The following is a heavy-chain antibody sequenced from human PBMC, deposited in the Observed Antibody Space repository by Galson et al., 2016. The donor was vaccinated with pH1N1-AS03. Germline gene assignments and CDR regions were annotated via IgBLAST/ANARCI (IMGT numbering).Heavy chain of an antibody. CDR3: VKGGTNFDS. J-gene: IGHJ4*02. CDR2: IRQDGSDK. CDR1: GFTFSSSW. D-gene: IGHD1-26*01. Sequence: LSCAASGFTFSSSWMSWVRQAPGKGLEWVANIRQDGSDKYYVDSVRGRFTISRDNAKNSLYLQMNSLRAEDTAVYYCVKGGTNFDSWGQGTLVTVSS. V-gene: IGHV3-7*01.